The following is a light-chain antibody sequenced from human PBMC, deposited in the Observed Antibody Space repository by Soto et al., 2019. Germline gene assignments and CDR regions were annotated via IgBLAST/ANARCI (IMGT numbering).Light chain of an antibody. CDR2: DAS. Sequence: EIVLTQSPATLSLSLGERATLSCRASQSIGSYLAWYQHKLGQPPRLLIYDASNRATGIPVRFSGSGSGTDFTLTISSLQPDDFATYYCQHYNSYSEAFGQGTKVELK. V-gene: IGKV3-11*01. CDR3: QHYNSYSEA. J-gene: IGKJ1*01. CDR1: QSIGSY.